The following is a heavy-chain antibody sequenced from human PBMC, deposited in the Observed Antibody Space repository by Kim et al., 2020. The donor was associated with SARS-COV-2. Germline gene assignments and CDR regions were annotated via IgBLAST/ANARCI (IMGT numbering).Heavy chain of an antibody. CDR1: SGSISSSSYY. Sequence: SQTLSLTCTVSSGSISSSSYYWGWIRQPPGKGLEWIGSIYYSGSTYYNPSLKSRVTISVDTSKNQFSLKLSSVTAADTALYYCAREYYDFWSGNRWDWFDPWGQGTLVTVSS. J-gene: IGHJ5*02. CDR2: IYYSGST. D-gene: IGHD3-3*01. V-gene: IGHV4-39*02. CDR3: AREYYDFWSGNRWDWFDP.